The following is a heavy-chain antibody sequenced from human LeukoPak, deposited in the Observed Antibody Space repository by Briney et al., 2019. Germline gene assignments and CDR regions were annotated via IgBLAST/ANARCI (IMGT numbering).Heavy chain of an antibody. CDR1: GYTFTGYY. V-gene: IGHV1-2*02. D-gene: IGHD3-22*01. CDR2: INPNSGGT. CDR3: ARDTYYYDSSGYYYDAFDI. Sequence: ASVKVSCKASGYTFTGYYMHRVRQAPGQGIERMGWINPNSGGTNYAQKFQGRVTMTRDTSISTAYMELSRLRSDDTAVYYCARDTYYYDSSGYYYDAFDIWGQGTMVTVSS. J-gene: IGHJ3*02.